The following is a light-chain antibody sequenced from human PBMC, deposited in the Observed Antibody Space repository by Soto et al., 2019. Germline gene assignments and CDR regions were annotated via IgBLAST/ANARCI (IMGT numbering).Light chain of an antibody. CDR1: SSDVGAYNY. CDR3: SSYRSSTTFV. J-gene: IGLJ1*01. Sequence: QSVLTQPASVSGSPGQSITISRTGTSSDVGAYNYVSWYQQYPGRAPKVIIFEVRKRPSGVSTRFSGSKSGDTASLTISGLQAEDEADYYCSSYRSSTTFVFGTGTKVTVL. V-gene: IGLV2-14*01. CDR2: EVR.